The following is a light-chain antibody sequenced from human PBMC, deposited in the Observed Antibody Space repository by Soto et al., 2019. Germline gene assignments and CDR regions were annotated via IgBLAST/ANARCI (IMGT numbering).Light chain of an antibody. CDR3: QQDHNWPPRAWT. V-gene: IGKV3-15*01. Sequence: EIVMTQSPATLSVSPGERATLSCRASQSVSSNLAWYQPKPGQAPRLLLQGASTRATGIPARLSGSGSGTEFTLTISRLKSEDFAVYCCQQDHNWPPRAWTFGQGTKVEIK. J-gene: IGKJ1*01. CDR2: GAS. CDR1: QSVSSN.